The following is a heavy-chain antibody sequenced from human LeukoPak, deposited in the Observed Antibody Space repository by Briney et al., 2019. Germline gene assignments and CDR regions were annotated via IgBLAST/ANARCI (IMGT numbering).Heavy chain of an antibody. CDR2: ISGSGGST. Sequence: GGSLRLSCAASGFAFSSYAMSWVRQAPGKGLEWVSAISGSGGSTYYADSVKGRFTISRDNSKNTLYLQMNSLRAKDTAVYYCAPPAGDSSGFDYWGQGTLVTVSS. CDR1: GFAFSSYA. CDR3: APPAGDSSGFDY. J-gene: IGHJ4*02. V-gene: IGHV3-23*01. D-gene: IGHD3-22*01.